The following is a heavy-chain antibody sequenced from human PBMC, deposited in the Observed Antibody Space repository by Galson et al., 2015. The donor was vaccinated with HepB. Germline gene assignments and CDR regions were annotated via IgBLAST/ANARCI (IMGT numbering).Heavy chain of an antibody. D-gene: IGHD3-10*02. Sequence: CAISGDSVSSNSAAWNWIRQSPSRGLEWLGRTYYRSKWYNDYAVSVKSRITINPDTSKNQFSLQLNSVTPEDTAVYYCARSLGSGRIWGMDDAFDIWGQGTMVTVSS. CDR3: ARSLGSGRIWGMDDAFDI. CDR2: TYYRSKWYN. CDR1: GDSVSSNSAA. J-gene: IGHJ3*02. V-gene: IGHV6-1*01.